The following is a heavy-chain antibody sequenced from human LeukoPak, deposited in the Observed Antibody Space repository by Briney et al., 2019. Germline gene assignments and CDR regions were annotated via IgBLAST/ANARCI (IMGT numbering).Heavy chain of an antibody. V-gene: IGHV4-4*02. Sequence: SETPSLTCAVSGGSISSSNWWSWVRQPPGKGLEWIGEIYHSGSTNYNPSLKSRVTISVDKSKNQFSLKLSSVTAADTAVYYCASRRSGNWFDPWGQGTLVTVSS. CDR1: GGSISSSNW. J-gene: IGHJ5*02. CDR2: IYHSGST. CDR3: ASRRSGNWFDP. D-gene: IGHD6-19*01.